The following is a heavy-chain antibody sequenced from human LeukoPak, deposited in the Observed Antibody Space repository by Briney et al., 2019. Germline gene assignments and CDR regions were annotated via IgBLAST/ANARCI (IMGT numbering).Heavy chain of an antibody. D-gene: IGHD3-9*01. Sequence: GGSLRLSCAASGFTFSSYAMSWVRQAPGKGLEWVSAISGSGGSTYYADSVKGRFTISRDNAKNSLYLQMNSLRAEDTAVYYCATDIILRYFDWLTPEVDYWGQGTLVTVSS. J-gene: IGHJ4*02. V-gene: IGHV3-23*01. CDR1: GFTFSSYA. CDR2: ISGSGGST. CDR3: ATDIILRYFDWLTPEVDY.